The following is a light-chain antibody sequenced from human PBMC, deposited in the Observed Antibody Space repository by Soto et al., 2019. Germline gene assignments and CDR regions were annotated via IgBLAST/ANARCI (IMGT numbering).Light chain of an antibody. Sequence: QSALTQPASVSGSPGQSITISCTGTSSDVGGYKYVSWYQQHPDKAPKLIIFEVSNRPSGISSRFSGSKSGNTASLTISGLQAEDEADYYCQSYDTRLSAWVFGGGTKVTVL. J-gene: IGLJ3*02. CDR1: SSDVGGYKY. CDR2: EVS. V-gene: IGLV2-14*01. CDR3: QSYDTRLSAWV.